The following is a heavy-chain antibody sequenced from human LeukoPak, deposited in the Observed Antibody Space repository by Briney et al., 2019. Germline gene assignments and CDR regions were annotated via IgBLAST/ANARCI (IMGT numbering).Heavy chain of an antibody. V-gene: IGHV4-34*01. J-gene: IGHJ4*02. CDR2: INHSGST. CDR3: ARARGMVRNFDY. CDR1: GGSFSGYY. Sequence: PSETLSLTCAVYGGSFSGYYWSWIRRPPGKGLEWIGEINHSGSTNYNPSLKSRVTISVDTSKNQFSLKLSSVTAADTAVYYCARARGMVRNFDYWGQGTLVTVSS. D-gene: IGHD5-18*01.